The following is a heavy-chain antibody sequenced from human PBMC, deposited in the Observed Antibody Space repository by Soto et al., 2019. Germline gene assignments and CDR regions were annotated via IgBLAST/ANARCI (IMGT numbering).Heavy chain of an antibody. CDR2: IRSKAYGAAT. Sequence: PGGSLRLSCTASGFTFGDYAMSWVRQAPGKGLEWVGFIRSKAYGAATQYAASVKGRFTISRDDSKSIAYLQLNRLKTEDTAVYYCTSDYDSSSSYVGKIDYWGQGTLVTVS. CDR3: TSDYDSSSSYVGKIDY. CDR1: GFTFGDYA. V-gene: IGHV3-49*04. J-gene: IGHJ4*02. D-gene: IGHD3-22*01.